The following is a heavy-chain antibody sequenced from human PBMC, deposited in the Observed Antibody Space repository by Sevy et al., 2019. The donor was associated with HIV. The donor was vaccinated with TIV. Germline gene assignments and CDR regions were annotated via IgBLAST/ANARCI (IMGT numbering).Heavy chain of an antibody. CDR2: RFYSGGA. J-gene: IGHJ5*02. D-gene: IGHD3-16*01. CDR1: GGSISSSRHY. CDR3: ARHPLGNWFDL. Sequence: SETLSLTCNVSGGSISSSRHYWGWIRQSPVKSLEWIGSRFYSGGAYYNPSLQSRVTMSVDTSKNQFSLNMNSVTAADAAVYYCARHPLGNWFDLWGQGILVTVSS. V-gene: IGHV4-39*01.